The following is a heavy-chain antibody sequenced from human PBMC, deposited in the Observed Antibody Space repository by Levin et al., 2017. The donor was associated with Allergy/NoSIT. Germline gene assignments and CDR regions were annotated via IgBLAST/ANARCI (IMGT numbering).Heavy chain of an antibody. D-gene: IGHD3-9*01. CDR2: IYYSGST. V-gene: IGHV4-59*01. CDR3: ARGLSYYDILGSYFDY. Sequence: ESLKISCTVSGGSISSYYWSWIRQPPGKGLEWIGYIYYSGSTNYNPSLKSRVTISVDTSKNQFSLKLSSVTAADTAVYYCARGLSYYDILGSYFDYWGQGTLVTVSS. CDR1: GGSISSYY. J-gene: IGHJ4*02.